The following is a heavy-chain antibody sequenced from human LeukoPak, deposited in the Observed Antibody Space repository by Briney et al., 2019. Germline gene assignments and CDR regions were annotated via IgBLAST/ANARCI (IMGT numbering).Heavy chain of an antibody. CDR3: ARDHVVVTASSWFDP. J-gene: IGHJ5*02. V-gene: IGHV4-59*12. D-gene: IGHD2-21*02. CDR1: GGSLKSYY. Sequence: SETLSLTCTVSGGSLKSYYWSWVRQPPGKGLEWIGYIYYSGSTNYNPSLKSRVTMSVDTSKNHFSLKLSSVTAADTAVYYCARDHVVVTASSWFDPWGQGTLVTVSS. CDR2: IYYSGST.